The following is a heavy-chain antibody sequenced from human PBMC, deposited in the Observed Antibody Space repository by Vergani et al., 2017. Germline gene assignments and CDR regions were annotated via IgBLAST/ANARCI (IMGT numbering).Heavy chain of an antibody. D-gene: IGHD1-26*01. Sequence: QVQLVESGGGVVQPGGSLRLSCAASGFTFSSYGMHWVRQAPGKGLEWVAFIRYDGSNKYYADSVKGRFTISRDNSKNTLYLQMNSLRAEDTAVYYCAQEGSYFSRLDYWGQGTLVTVSS. V-gene: IGHV3-30*02. J-gene: IGHJ4*02. CDR1: GFTFSSYG. CDR3: AQEGSYFSRLDY. CDR2: IRYDGSNK.